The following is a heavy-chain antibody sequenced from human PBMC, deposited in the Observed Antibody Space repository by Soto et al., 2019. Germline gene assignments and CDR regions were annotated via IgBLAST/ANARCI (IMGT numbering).Heavy chain of an antibody. CDR2: INHSGST. J-gene: IGHJ5*02. D-gene: IGHD2-2*02. CDR3: ARSTPNHTSHWFDP. Sequence: SETLSLTCAVYGGSFSGYYWSWIRQPPGKGLEWIGEINHSGSTNYNPSLKSRVTISVDTSKNQFSLKLSSVTAADTAVYYCARSTPNHTSHWFDPWGQGTLVTVSS. V-gene: IGHV4-34*01. CDR1: GGSFSGYY.